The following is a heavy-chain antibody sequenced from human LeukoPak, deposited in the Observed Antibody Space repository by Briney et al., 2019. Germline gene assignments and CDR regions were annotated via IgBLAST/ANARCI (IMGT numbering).Heavy chain of an antibody. Sequence: ASVKVSCKASGYTFTGYYMHWVRQAPGRGLEWMGWINPNSGGTNYAQKFQGRVTMTRDTSISTAYMELSRLRSDDTAVYYCARVGPPYYDFWSGYYSHFDYWGQGTLVTVSS. D-gene: IGHD3-3*01. CDR1: GYTFTGYY. CDR2: INPNSGGT. CDR3: ARVGPPYYDFWSGYYSHFDY. V-gene: IGHV1-2*02. J-gene: IGHJ4*02.